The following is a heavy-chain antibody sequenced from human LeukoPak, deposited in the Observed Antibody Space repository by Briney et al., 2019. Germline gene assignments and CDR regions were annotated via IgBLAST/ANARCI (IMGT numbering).Heavy chain of an antibody. J-gene: IGHJ5*02. CDR2: VELSGRT. Sequence: PSGTLSLTCGVSGGSISSTNWWTWVRQPPGEGLEWIGEVELSGRTNYNPSLESRVTISVDMSANHISLKLSSVTAADTAVYYCARAIGACSGGSCYSGWFDTWGQGTLVTVS. D-gene: IGHD2-15*01. CDR3: ARAIGACSGGSCYSGWFDT. CDR1: GGSISSTNW. V-gene: IGHV4-4*02.